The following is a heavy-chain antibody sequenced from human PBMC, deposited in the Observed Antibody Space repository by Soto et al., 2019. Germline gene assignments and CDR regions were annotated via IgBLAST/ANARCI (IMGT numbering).Heavy chain of an antibody. CDR2: INAGNGNT. J-gene: IGHJ3*02. CDR1: GYTFTSYA. D-gene: IGHD2-15*01. V-gene: IGHV1-3*01. CDR3: ARVGYCSCGSCYAPAFDI. Sequence: ASVKVSCKASGYTFTSYAMHWVRQAPGQRLEWMGWINAGNGNTKYSQKFQGRVTITRDTSASTAYMELSSLRSEDTAVYYCARVGYCSCGSCYAPAFDIWGQGTMVTVSS.